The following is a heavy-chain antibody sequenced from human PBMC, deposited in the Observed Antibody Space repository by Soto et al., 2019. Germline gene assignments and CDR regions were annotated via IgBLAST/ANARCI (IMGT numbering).Heavy chain of an antibody. V-gene: IGHV1-3*01. Sequence: ASVKVSCKASGYTFTTYGMHWVRQAPGQRLEWMGWINAGNGNTKYSQKFQGRVTITRDTSASTAYMELSSLRSEDTAVYYCARTSGYYFFDYWGQGTLVTVSS. CDR1: GYTFTTYG. CDR3: ARTSGYYFFDY. CDR2: INAGNGNT. D-gene: IGHD3-3*01. J-gene: IGHJ4*02.